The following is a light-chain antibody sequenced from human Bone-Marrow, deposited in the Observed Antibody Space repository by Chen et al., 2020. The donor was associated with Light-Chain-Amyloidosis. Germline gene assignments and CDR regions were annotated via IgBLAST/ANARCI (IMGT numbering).Light chain of an antibody. CDR2: EVT. J-gene: IGLJ1*01. V-gene: IGLV2-14*01. CDR1: SSDVGGDNH. Sequence: QSALTQPASVSASPGQAITISCTGTSSDVGGDNHVSWYQQPPDKAPKLMIYEVTNRPSWVPARFSGSKSDNTASLTISGLQTEDEADYFCSSYTITNTLVFGSGTRVTVL. CDR3: SSYTITNTLV.